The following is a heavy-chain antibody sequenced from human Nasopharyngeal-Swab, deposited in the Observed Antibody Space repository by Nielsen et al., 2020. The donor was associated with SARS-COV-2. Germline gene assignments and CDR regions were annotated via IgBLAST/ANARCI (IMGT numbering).Heavy chain of an antibody. J-gene: IGHJ4*02. CDR3: ARFPTGSYYHRRGGFDY. CDR2: INHSGST. D-gene: IGHD1-26*01. CDR1: GGSFSGYY. Sequence: SETLSLTCAVYGGSFSGYYWSWIRQPPGKGLEWIGEINHSGSTNYNPSLKSRVTISVDTSKNQFPLKLSSVTAADTAVYYCARFPTGSYYHRRGGFDYWGQGTLVTASS. V-gene: IGHV4-34*01.